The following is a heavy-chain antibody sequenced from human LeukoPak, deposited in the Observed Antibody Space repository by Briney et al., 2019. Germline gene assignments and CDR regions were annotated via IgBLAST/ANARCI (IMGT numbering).Heavy chain of an antibody. CDR1: GGRLSDYT. CDR3: AGGGRDHFNSWCDP. CDR2: ITPMFGMA. Sequence: GASVKVSCKASGGRLSDYTITWVRQIPGQGLEWMGRITPMFGMADYAQKFHDRVTITADKSTTTAYMDRSGLSSEDPGEYHCAGGGRDHFNSWCDPWGQGTLVTVSS. J-gene: IGHJ5*02. D-gene: IGHD3-16*01. V-gene: IGHV1-69*02.